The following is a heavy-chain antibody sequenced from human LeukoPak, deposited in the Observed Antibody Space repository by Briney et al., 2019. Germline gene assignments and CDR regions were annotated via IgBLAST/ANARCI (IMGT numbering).Heavy chain of an antibody. CDR1: GYTFTGYY. D-gene: IGHD5-12*01. V-gene: IGHV1-2*02. J-gene: IGHJ6*02. CDR3: AKTHSGYDHGMDV. CDR2: INPNSGGT. Sequence: GASVKVSCKASGYTFTGYYMHWVRQAPGQGIEWMGWINPNSGGTNYAQKFQGRVTMTRDTSISTAYMELSRLRSDDTAVYYCAKTHSGYDHGMDVWGQGTTVTVSS.